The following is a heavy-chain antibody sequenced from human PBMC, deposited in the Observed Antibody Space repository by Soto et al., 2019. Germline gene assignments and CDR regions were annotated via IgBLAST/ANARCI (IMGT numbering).Heavy chain of an antibody. V-gene: IGHV4-59*08. D-gene: IGHD6-19*01. J-gene: IGHJ4*02. CDR3: ARRSPRGWPYFDY. CDR2: IYYSGST. Sequence: SETLSLTCTVSGGSISSYYWSWIRQPPGKGLEWIGYIYYSGSTNYNPSLKSRVTISVDTSKNQFSLKLSSVTAADTAVYYCARRSPRGWPYFDYWGQGTLVTVSS. CDR1: GGSISSYY.